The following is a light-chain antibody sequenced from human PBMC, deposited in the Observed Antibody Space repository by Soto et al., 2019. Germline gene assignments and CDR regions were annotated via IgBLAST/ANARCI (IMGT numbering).Light chain of an antibody. V-gene: IGKV3-15*01. CDR1: QNVYNN. CDR2: DAS. Sequence: EIVMTQSPATLSVSPGEGATLSCKASQNVYNNLAWYQQRPGQPPRLLIYDASTRATGISARFSGSGYGTEFTLTISILQSEDFAVYFCQQCRNWPLTFGGGTKVESK. CDR3: QQCRNWPLT. J-gene: IGKJ4*01.